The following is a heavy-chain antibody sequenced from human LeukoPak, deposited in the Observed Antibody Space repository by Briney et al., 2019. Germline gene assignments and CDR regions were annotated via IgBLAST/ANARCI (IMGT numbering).Heavy chain of an antibody. D-gene: IGHD1-1*01. J-gene: IGHJ4*02. CDR1: GFTFSDSY. V-gene: IGHV3-23*01. Sequence: GGSLRLSCAASGFTFSDSYMSWIRQVPGKGLEWVSAISGSGGSTYYADSVKGRFTISRDNSKNTLYLQMNSLRAEDAAVYYCAKRPSPRVAGTQFDYWGQGTLVTVSS. CDR2: ISGSGGST. CDR3: AKRPSPRVAGTQFDY.